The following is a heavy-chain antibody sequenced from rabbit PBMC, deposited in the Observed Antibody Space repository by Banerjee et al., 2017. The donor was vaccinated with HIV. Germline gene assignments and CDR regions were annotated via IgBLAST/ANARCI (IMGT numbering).Heavy chain of an antibody. CDR2: INTGTSGT. V-gene: IGHV1S40*01. D-gene: IGHD5-1*01. CDR1: GFSFSSSYW. Sequence: QSLEESGGDLVKPGASLTLTCTASGFSFSSSYWICWVRQAPGKGLEWIACINTGTSGTWYAPWVNGRFTISEPSSTAVTLQMTSLTAADPATYFCAREIPATGSYELWGQGTLVTVS. J-gene: IGHJ4*01. CDR3: AREIPATGSYEL.